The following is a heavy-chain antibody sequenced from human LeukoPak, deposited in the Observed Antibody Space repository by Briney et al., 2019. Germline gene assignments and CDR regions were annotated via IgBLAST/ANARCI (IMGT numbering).Heavy chain of an antibody. CDR2: IDWNGAST. CDR3: TSSSHSSIRFDY. CDR1: GFTFDDYG. Sequence: PGGSLRLSCAASGFTFDDYGMSWVRQVAGQGLEWVSGIDWNGASTGYADSVKGRFTISRDNAKKSLYLQMNSLRAEDTAVYYCTSSSHSSIRFDYWGQGTLVTVSS. V-gene: IGHV3-20*04. D-gene: IGHD6-13*01. J-gene: IGHJ4*02.